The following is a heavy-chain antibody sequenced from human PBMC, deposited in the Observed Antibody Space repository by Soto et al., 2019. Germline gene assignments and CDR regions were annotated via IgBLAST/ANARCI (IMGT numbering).Heavy chain of an antibody. J-gene: IGHJ5*02. V-gene: IGHV1-24*01. Sequence: QVQLVQSGAEVKKPGASVKVSCKVSGYTLTELSMHWVRQAPGKGLEWMGGFDPEDGETIYAQKFQGRVTMTEDTSTDTAYMELSSLRSEDTAVYYCATHTCYSSSWYNWFDPWGQGTLVTVSS. CDR1: GYTLTELS. CDR3: ATHTCYSSSWYNWFDP. CDR2: FDPEDGET. D-gene: IGHD6-13*01.